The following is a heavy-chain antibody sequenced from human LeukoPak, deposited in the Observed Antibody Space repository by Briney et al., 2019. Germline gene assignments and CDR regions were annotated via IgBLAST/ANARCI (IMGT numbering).Heavy chain of an antibody. CDR1: GFTVTNNY. CDR2: ISYDGSNK. J-gene: IGHJ3*02. D-gene: IGHD3-22*01. Sequence: GGSLRLSCAASGFTVTNNYMSWVRQAPGKGLEWVAVISYDGSNKYYADSVKGRFTISRDNSKNTLYLQMNSLRAEDTAVYYCASHDYYDSSGYYPGAFDIWGQGTMVTVSS. V-gene: IGHV3-30-3*01. CDR3: ASHDYYDSSGYYPGAFDI.